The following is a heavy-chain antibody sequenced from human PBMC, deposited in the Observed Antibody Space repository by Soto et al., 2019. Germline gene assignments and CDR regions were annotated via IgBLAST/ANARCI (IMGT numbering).Heavy chain of an antibody. CDR3: AKEGFYDRTGYYPFDS. CDR2: VSFDGRNK. CDR1: GFNLSTYG. J-gene: IGHJ4*02. V-gene: IGHV3-30*18. D-gene: IGHD3-22*01. Sequence: PGGSLRLSCTASGFNLSTYGVHWVRQPPGKGLEWVAVVSFDGRNKYYAGSVEGRFTISRDNSKKTLYLHMISLRAEDTAVYYCAKEGFYDRTGYYPFDSWGQGTLVTVSS.